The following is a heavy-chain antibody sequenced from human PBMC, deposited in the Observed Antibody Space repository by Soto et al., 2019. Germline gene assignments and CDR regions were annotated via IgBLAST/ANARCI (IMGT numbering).Heavy chain of an antibody. Sequence: GEALKISCKGSGYSFSNYWNGWGRQRPGKGLEWMGIIYPDDSDTRYSPSFQGQVTISADKSVSTAYLQWRSLKASDTAMYYCARHAVVVVAADYGPGRFDPWGQGTQVTVYS. J-gene: IGHJ5*02. V-gene: IGHV5-51*01. CDR1: GYSFSNYW. CDR2: IYPDDSDT. CDR3: ARHAVVVVAADYGPGRFDP. D-gene: IGHD2-15*01.